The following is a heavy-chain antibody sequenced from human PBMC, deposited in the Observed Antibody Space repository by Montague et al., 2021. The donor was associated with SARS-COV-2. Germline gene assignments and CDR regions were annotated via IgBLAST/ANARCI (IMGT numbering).Heavy chain of an antibody. D-gene: IGHD1-26*01. Sequence: SETLSLTCTVSGDSVSHDFWTWIRQPPGKGLEWIGYVYYCRSSSYNPSLRGRVSIAVDTSKNQFSLRLSTVTAADTAIYYCVRDPAPSGSGTFYDYWGQGTLVTVSS. CDR3: VRDPAPSGSGTFYDY. V-gene: IGHV4-59*02. J-gene: IGHJ4*02. CDR1: GDSVSHDF. CDR2: VYYCRSS.